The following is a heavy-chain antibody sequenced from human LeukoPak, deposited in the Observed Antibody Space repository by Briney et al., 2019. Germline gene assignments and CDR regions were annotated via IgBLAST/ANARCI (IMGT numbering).Heavy chain of an antibody. CDR3: ARSYGSSYWYFDL. CDR1: GFTVTTEY. J-gene: IGHJ2*01. V-gene: IGHV3-53*01. D-gene: IGHD3-10*01. CDR2: LHSGGST. Sequence: GGSLRLSCAASGFTVTTEYMSWVRQAPGKGLEWVSVLHSGGSTYYADSVKGRFTVSRDNSKNTLYLQMHSLRAEDTAVYYCARSYGSSYWYFDLWGRGTLVTVSS.